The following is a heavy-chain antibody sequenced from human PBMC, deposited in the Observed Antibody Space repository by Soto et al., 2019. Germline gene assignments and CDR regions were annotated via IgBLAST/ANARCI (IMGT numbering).Heavy chain of an antibody. Sequence: QVQLQESGPGLVKPSGTLSLTCAVSSGSISSSNWWSWVRQPPGKGLEWIGEIYHSGSTNYNPSLKSRVTISVDKSKNQFSLKLSSVTAADTAVYYCAGEGPEGYYDFWSGYYEVEDWGQGTLVTVSS. CDR2: IYHSGST. CDR1: SGSISSSNW. D-gene: IGHD3-3*01. J-gene: IGHJ4*02. CDR3: AGEGPEGYYDFWSGYYEVED. V-gene: IGHV4-4*02.